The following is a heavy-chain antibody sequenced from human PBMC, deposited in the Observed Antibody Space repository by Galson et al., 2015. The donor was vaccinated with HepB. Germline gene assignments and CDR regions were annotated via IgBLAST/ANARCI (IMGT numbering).Heavy chain of an antibody. CDR1: GFTVSSNY. Sequence: LRLSCAASGFTVSSNYMSWVRQPPGKGLEWIGYIYYSGSTNYNPSLKSRVTISVDTSKNQFSLKLSSVTAADTAVYYCARHRNYRENWFDPWGQGTLVTVSS. J-gene: IGHJ5*02. D-gene: IGHD5-24*01. V-gene: IGHV4-59*02. CDR2: IYYSGST. CDR3: ARHRNYRENWFDP.